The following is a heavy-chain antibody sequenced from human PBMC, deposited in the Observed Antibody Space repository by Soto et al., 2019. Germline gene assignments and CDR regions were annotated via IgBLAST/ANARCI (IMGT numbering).Heavy chain of an antibody. CDR2: ITSSSSYI. J-gene: IGHJ4*02. CDR3: ARGTGDYDFWSGYHATDYFDY. D-gene: IGHD3-3*01. V-gene: IGHV3-21*01. Sequence: GGSLRLSCAASGFTFSSYSMNWVRQNPGKGLEWVSSITSSSSYIYYADLLKGRFTISRDNAKKSLYLQMNSLRAEGTAVYFCARGTGDYDFWSGYHATDYFDYWGQGTLVTVSS. CDR1: GFTFSSYS.